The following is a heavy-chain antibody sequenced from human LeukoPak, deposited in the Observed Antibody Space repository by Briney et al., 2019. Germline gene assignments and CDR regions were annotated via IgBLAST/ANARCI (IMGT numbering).Heavy chain of an antibody. J-gene: IGHJ5*02. CDR3: ARGRRQLVFAWFDP. D-gene: IGHD6-13*01. CDR1: GGSFSGYY. Sequence: KTSETLSLTCAVYGGSFSGYYWSWIRQPPGKGLEWIGEINHSGSTNYNPSLKSRVTISVDTSKNQFSLKLSSVTAADTAVYYCARGRRQLVFAWFDPWGQGPRSPSPQ. CDR2: INHSGST. V-gene: IGHV4-34*01.